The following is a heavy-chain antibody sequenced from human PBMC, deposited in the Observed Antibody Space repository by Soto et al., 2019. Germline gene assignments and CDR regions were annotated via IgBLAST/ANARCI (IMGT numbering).Heavy chain of an antibody. J-gene: IGHJ6*02. V-gene: IGHV1-69*02. D-gene: IGHD2-15*01. CDR2: IIPILGIA. CDR1: GGTFSSYT. Sequence: SVKVSCKASGGTFSSYTISWVRHAPGQGREGRGRIIPILGIANYAEKFQGRVTSTADKSTSTAYMELSGLRSEDTAVYYCASFGCSGGRCYSWSYYYYNGMDVWG. CDR3: ASFGCSGGRCYSWSYYYYNGMDV.